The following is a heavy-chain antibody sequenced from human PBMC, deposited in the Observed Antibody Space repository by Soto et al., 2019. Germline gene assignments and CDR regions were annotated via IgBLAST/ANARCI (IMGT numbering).Heavy chain of an antibody. CDR2: ISGSGVST. D-gene: IGHD3-3*01. CDR1: GFTFSSYA. J-gene: IGHJ4*02. CDR3: AKDQGDEALTMFGVFIFAY. V-gene: IGHV3-23*01. Sequence: EVQLLESGGGLVQPGGSLRLSCAASGFTFSSYAMSWVRQARGKGLEWVSAISGSGVSTYYADSVKGRFTISRDNYKNPLCLHMNSLRAEETALYYCAKDQGDEALTMFGVFIFAYWGRGTLGTVSS.